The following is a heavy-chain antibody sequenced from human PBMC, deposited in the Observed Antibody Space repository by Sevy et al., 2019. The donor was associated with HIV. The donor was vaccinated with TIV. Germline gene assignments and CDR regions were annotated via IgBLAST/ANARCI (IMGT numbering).Heavy chain of an antibody. CDR2: ISSSGSTI. CDR3: ARVGMTTVTKVADY. Sequence: GGYLRLSCAASGFTFSDYYMSWIRQAPGKGLEWVSYISSSGSTIYYADSVKGRFTISRDNAKNSLYLQMNSLRAEDTAVYYCARVGMTTVTKVADYWGQGTLVTVSS. D-gene: IGHD4-17*01. V-gene: IGHV3-11*04. J-gene: IGHJ4*02. CDR1: GFTFSDYY.